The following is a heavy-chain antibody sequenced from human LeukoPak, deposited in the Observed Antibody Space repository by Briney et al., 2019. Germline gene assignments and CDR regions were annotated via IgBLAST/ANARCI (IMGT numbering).Heavy chain of an antibody. CDR2: IYYSGST. Sequence: SEALSLTCTVSGGSIRSGSHYWAWIRQPPGKGLEWIGSIYYSGSTYYNPSLENRVTISIDTSKNHFSLKLSSLSAADTSVYYCAKRDDSGGNLVDLWGQGTLVTVS. D-gene: IGHD3-22*01. V-gene: IGHV4-39*02. CDR1: GGSIRSGSHY. J-gene: IGHJ4*02. CDR3: AKRDDSGGNLVDL.